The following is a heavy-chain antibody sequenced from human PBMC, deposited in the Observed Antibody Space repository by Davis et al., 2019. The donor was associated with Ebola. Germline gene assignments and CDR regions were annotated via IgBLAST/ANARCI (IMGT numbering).Heavy chain of an antibody. Sequence: PSETLSLTCTVSGGSISSYYWSWIRQPPGKGLEWIGEINHSGSTNYNPSLKSRVTISVDTSKNQFSLKLSSVTAADTAVYYCARGRAGQYSSSHDRGWFDPWGQGTLVTVSS. J-gene: IGHJ5*02. CDR3: ARGRAGQYSSSHDRGWFDP. CDR2: INHSGST. CDR1: GGSISSYY. V-gene: IGHV4-34*01. D-gene: IGHD6-6*01.